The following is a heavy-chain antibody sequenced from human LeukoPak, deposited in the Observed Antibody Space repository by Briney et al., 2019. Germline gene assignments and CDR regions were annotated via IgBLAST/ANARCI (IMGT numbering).Heavy chain of an antibody. Sequence: GGSLRLSCAASGFTFSSYAMHWVRQAPGKGLEWVAVISYDGSNKYYADSVKGRFTISRDNSKNTLYLQMNSLRAEDTAVYYCATEALIAAAGDDNWFDPWGQGTLVTVSS. CDR1: GFTFSSYA. CDR2: ISYDGSNK. D-gene: IGHD6-13*01. V-gene: IGHV3-30*04. CDR3: ATEALIAAAGDDNWFDP. J-gene: IGHJ5*02.